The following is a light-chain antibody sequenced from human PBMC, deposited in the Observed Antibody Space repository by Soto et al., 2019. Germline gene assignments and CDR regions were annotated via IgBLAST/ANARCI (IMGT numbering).Light chain of an antibody. J-gene: IGLJ1*01. CDR3: SSYTSSSTLYV. V-gene: IGLV2-14*01. Sequence: QSALTQPASVSGSPGQSITISCTGTRSDVGGYNYVSWYQQHPGKAPKLMIYEVSNRPSGVSNRFSGSKSGNTASLTISGLHAEDEAYYYCSSYTSSSTLYVFGTGTKLTVL. CDR1: RSDVGGYNY. CDR2: EVS.